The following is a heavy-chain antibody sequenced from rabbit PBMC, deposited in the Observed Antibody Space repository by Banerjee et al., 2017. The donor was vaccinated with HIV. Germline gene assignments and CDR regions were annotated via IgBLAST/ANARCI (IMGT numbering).Heavy chain of an antibody. CDR1: GFSFSNYYY. Sequence: QSLEESGGDLVKPGASLTLTCTASGFSFSNYYYICWVRQAPGKGLEWIACIYVDSVANTYYANWAKGRFTISRTSSTTVALQMTSLTAADTATYLCARDLAAVTGWNFGLWGQGTLVTVS. D-gene: IGHD7-1*01. CDR3: ARDLAAVTGWNFGL. CDR2: IYVDSVANT. V-gene: IGHV1S40*01. J-gene: IGHJ4*01.